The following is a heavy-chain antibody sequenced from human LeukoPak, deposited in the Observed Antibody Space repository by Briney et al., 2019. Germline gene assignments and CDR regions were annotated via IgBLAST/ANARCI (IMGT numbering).Heavy chain of an antibody. CDR1: GGSFSGYY. CDR2: LYYSGST. V-gene: IGHV4-59*01. Sequence: KASETLSLTCAVYGGSFSGYYWSWIRQPPGKGLEWIGYLYYSGSTNYNPSLESRVTISLDTSKNHFSLRLSSVTAADTAVYYCARVVSNGDRAAFDIWGQGTMVTVSS. J-gene: IGHJ3*02. D-gene: IGHD2-8*01. CDR3: ARVVSNGDRAAFDI.